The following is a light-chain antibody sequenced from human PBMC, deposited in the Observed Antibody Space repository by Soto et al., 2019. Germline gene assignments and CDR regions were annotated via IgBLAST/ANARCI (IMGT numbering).Light chain of an antibody. CDR1: SSDIGGSNY. CDR3: YSSRSSSSTFYV. Sequence: ALTQPASVSGSPGQSITISCAGTSSDIGGSNYVSWYQQHPGKAPKLMIYGVSNRPSGVSNRFSGSKSGNTASLTISGLQAEDEADYFCYSSRSSSSTFYVFGTGTKLTVL. V-gene: IGLV2-14*03. CDR2: GVS. J-gene: IGLJ1*01.